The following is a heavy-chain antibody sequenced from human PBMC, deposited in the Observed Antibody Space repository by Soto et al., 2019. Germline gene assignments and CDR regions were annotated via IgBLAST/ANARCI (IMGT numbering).Heavy chain of an antibody. CDR1: GGSISSSSYY. CDR3: ARLWLGELLPYYFDY. V-gene: IGHV4-39*01. CDR2: IYYSGST. D-gene: IGHD3-10*01. Sequence: SETLSLTCTVSGGSISSSSYYWGWIRQPPGKGLEWIGSIYYSGSTYYNPSLKSRVTISVDTSKNQFSLKLSSVTAADTAVYYCARLWLGELLPYYFDYWGQGTLVTVSS. J-gene: IGHJ4*02.